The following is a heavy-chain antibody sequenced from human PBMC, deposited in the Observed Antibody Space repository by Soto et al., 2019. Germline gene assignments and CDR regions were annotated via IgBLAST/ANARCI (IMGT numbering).Heavy chain of an antibody. CDR2: ISGSGSST. V-gene: IGHV3-23*01. CDR3: AKGWVRGVRVTYVTY. J-gene: IGHJ4*02. Sequence: PGGSLRLSCAASGFTFSNYAMSWVRQAPGKGLEWVSTISGSGSSTYYADSVKGRLTISRDNSKSTLWLQMNSLRAEDTAVYYCAKGWVRGVRVTYVTYWGQGALVTVSA. CDR1: GFTFSNYA. D-gene: IGHD3-10*01.